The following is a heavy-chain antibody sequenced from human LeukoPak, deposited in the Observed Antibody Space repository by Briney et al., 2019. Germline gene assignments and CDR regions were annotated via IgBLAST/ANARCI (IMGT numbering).Heavy chain of an antibody. J-gene: IGHJ4*02. Sequence: PSETLSLTCTVAGGGISTNYWNWIRQTPGKGLEWVGHIANGATDYNPSLKSRAIISVDTSKNQISLRLTSVTAADTAVYHCARDKAHSYGYYFDPWGPGTQVLVSS. V-gene: IGHV4-4*08. CDR3: ARDKAHSYGYYFDP. D-gene: IGHD3-10*01. CDR1: GGGISTNY. CDR2: IANGAT.